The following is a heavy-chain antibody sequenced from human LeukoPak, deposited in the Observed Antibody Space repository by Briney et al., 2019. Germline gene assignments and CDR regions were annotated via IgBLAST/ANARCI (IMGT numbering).Heavy chain of an antibody. J-gene: IGHJ4*02. Sequence: PGGSLRLSCAASGFTFSSYEMNWVRQAPGKGLEWVSYISSSGSTIYYADSVKGRFTISRDNAKNSLYLQMNSLRAEGTAVYYCAREGRGTTTSLDSSYFDYWGQGTLVTVSS. D-gene: IGHD1-26*01. CDR3: AREGRGTTTSLDSSYFDY. CDR1: GFTFSSYE. CDR2: ISSSGSTI. V-gene: IGHV3-48*03.